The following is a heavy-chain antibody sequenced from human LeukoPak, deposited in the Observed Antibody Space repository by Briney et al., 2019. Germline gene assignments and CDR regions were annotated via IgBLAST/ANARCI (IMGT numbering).Heavy chain of an antibody. CDR3: ARGWSIGY. CDR1: GFIFSSYE. Sequence: PGGSLRLSCVASGFIFSSYEMNWVRQAPGKGLEWVSYINSGGSTMYYADSVKGRFTISRDNAKNSLYLQMNSLRAEDTAVYYCARGWSIGYWGHGTLVTVSS. D-gene: IGHD6-13*01. V-gene: IGHV3-48*03. CDR2: INSGGSTM. J-gene: IGHJ4*01.